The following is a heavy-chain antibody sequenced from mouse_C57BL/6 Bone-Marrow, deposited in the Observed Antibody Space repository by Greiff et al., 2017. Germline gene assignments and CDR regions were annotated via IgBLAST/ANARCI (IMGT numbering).Heavy chain of an antibody. J-gene: IGHJ3*01. Sequence: QVQLQQPGAELVKPGASVKLSCKASGYTFTSYWMHWVKQRPEQGLEWIGMIHPNYGSTNYNEKFKCKATLTVDKSSSTAYMQISSLTSEDSAVYYWAEDYDRGRAYWGQGTLVTVSA. V-gene: IGHV1-64*01. CDR2: IHPNYGST. D-gene: IGHD2-4*01. CDR3: AEDYDRGRAY. CDR1: GYTFTSYW.